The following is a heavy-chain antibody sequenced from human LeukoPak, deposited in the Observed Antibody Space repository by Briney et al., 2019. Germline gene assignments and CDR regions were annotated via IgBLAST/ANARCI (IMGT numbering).Heavy chain of an antibody. CDR1: GFTFSSYA. J-gene: IGHJ6*03. CDR3: ARGAPVRGVINLEYYYYYYMDV. D-gene: IGHD3-10*01. V-gene: IGHV3-21*01. Sequence: GGSLRLSCAASGFTFSSYAMHWVRQAPGKGLEWVSSISSSSSYIYYADSVKGRFTISRDNAKNSLYLQMNSLRAEDTAVYYCARGAPVRGVINLEYYYYYYMDVWGKGTTVTVSS. CDR2: ISSSSSYI.